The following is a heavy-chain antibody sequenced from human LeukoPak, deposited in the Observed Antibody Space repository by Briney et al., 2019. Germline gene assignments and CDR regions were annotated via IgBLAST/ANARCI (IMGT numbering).Heavy chain of an antibody. Sequence: SETLSLTCTVYGGSISSSSYYWGWIRQPRGKGLDWIGIINYRGNTYYNPSLKSRVTISVDTSKNQFSLKLTSATAADTAVYYCARRDSYSSGYYYFDYWGQGTLVTVSS. V-gene: IGHV4-39*01. J-gene: IGHJ4*02. CDR1: GGSISSSSYY. CDR3: ARRDSYSSGYYYFDY. CDR2: INYRGNT. D-gene: IGHD3-22*01.